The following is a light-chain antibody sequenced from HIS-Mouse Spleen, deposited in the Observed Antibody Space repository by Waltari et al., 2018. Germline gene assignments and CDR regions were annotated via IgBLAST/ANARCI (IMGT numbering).Light chain of an antibody. CDR2: EGS. CDR1: SSDVGRYNL. J-gene: IGLJ2*01. CDR3: CSYAGSSTVV. Sequence: QSALTQPASVSGSPGQSITISCTGTSSDVGRYNLVSWYPKHPGKAPKLMIYEGSKRPSGVSNRFSGSKSGNTASLTISGLQAEDEADYYCCSYAGSSTVVFGGGTKLTVL. V-gene: IGLV2-23*01.